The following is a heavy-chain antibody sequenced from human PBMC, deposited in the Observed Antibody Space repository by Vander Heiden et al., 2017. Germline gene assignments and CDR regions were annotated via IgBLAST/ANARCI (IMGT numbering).Heavy chain of an antibody. J-gene: IGHJ5*02. Sequence: EVQLVESGGALVQPGGSLRRSCTASGFTFSDYSMNWVRQALGKGLEWVSYIGTTTSPIYYADSVKGRFTISRDNAKNSLYLQMDSLRDEDTAVYYCARGPPLFDPWGQGTLVTVSS. CDR2: IGTTTSPI. V-gene: IGHV3-48*02. CDR1: GFTFSDYS. CDR3: ARGPPLFDP.